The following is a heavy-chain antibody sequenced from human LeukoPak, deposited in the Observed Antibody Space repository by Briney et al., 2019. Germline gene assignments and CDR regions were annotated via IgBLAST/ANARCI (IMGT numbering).Heavy chain of an antibody. V-gene: IGHV3-7*01. Sequence: RSLTPSYAAAEFTYNSNEKRWGRHGPGNGVEWVANIKHDGSEKHYVDSVKGRFTISRDNAKNTVHLQMNSLRAEDTAVYYCARDRYFQYWGQGTPVTVSS. CDR1: EFTYNSNE. CDR3: ARDRYFQY. CDR2: IKHDGSEK. J-gene: IGHJ1*01. D-gene: IGHD1-14*01.